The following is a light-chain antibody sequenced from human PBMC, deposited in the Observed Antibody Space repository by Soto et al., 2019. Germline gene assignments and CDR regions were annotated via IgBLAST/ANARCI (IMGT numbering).Light chain of an antibody. J-gene: IGLJ1*01. Sequence: QSALTQPASVSGSPGQSITISCTGPSSDVGGSKVVSWYQHHPGKAPKLIIYEDTKRPSGVSTRFSGSKSGNTASLTISGLQAEDEADYYCATWDDRLNGYVFGSGTKLTVL. CDR2: EDT. CDR3: ATWDDRLNGYV. CDR1: SSDVGGSKV. V-gene: IGLV2-23*01.